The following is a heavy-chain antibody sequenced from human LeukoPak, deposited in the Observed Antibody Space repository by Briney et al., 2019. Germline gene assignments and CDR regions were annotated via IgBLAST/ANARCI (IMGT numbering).Heavy chain of an antibody. J-gene: IGHJ4*02. CDR3: ARAGTVEMTPLDY. D-gene: IGHD5-24*01. V-gene: IGHV1-2*04. Sequence: ASVKVSCKAPGYTFTGYYMHWVRQAPGQGLEWMGWINPNSGGTNYAQKFQGWVTMTRDTSISTAYMELSRLRSDDTAVYYCARAGTVEMTPLDYWGQGTLVTVSS. CDR1: GYTFTGYY. CDR2: INPNSGGT.